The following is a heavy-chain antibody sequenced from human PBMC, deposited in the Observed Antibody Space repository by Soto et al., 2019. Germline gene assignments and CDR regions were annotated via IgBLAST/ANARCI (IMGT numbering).Heavy chain of an antibody. J-gene: IGHJ4*02. Sequence: ASVKVSCKASGYTFTSYGISWVRQAPGQGLEWMGWISAYNGNTNYAQKLQGRVTMTTDTSTGTAYMELRSLRSDDTAVYYCARAQSNIVATITFDYWGQGTLVTVSS. CDR3: ARAQSNIVATITFDY. V-gene: IGHV1-18*01. D-gene: IGHD5-12*01. CDR2: ISAYNGNT. CDR1: GYTFTSYG.